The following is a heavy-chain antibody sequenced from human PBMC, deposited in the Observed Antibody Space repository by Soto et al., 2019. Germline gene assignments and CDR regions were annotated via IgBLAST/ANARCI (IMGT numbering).Heavy chain of an antibody. CDR2: IIPIFGTA. CDR3: ARDTRPITIFRNKRYYYYGMDV. Sequence: QVQLVQSGAEVKKPGSSVKVSCKASGGTFSSYAISWVRKAPGQGLEWMGGIIPIFGTANYAQKFQGRVTITADESTSTAYMELSSLSSEDTAVYYCARDTRPITIFRNKRYYYYGMDVWGQGTTVTASS. D-gene: IGHD3-3*01. J-gene: IGHJ6*02. CDR1: GGTFSSYA. V-gene: IGHV1-69*01.